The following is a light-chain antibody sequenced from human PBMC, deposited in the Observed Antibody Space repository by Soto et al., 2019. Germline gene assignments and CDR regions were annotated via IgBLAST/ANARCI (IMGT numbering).Light chain of an antibody. CDR3: QQYGSSPRT. CDR2: DAS. J-gene: IGKJ1*01. V-gene: IGKV1-5*01. CDR1: QSITTW. Sequence: DIQMTQSPSTLSASVGDRVVITCRASQSITTWLAWYQQKPAKAPKLLIYDASSLESGVPSRFSGSGSETDFTLTISRLEPEDFAVYYCQQYGSSPRTFGQGTKVDIK.